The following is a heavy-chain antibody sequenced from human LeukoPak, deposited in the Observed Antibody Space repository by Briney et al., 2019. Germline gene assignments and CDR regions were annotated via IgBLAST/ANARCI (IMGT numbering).Heavy chain of an antibody. Sequence: SETLSLTCTVSGGSISSYYWSWIRQPPGKGLEWIGYIYYSGSTNYNPSLKSRVTISVDTSKNQFSLKLSSVTAADTAVYYCARAENVDTAMRGLDYWGQGTLVTVSS. D-gene: IGHD5-18*01. CDR2: IYYSGST. CDR1: GGSISSYY. V-gene: IGHV4-59*01. J-gene: IGHJ4*02. CDR3: ARAENVDTAMRGLDY.